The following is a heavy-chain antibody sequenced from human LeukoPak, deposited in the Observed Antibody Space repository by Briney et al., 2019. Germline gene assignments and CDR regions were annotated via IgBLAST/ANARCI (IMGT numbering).Heavy chain of an antibody. CDR3: ARGLTMGNPFDF. CDR1: GFTISSDH. D-gene: IGHD3-10*01. J-gene: IGHJ4*02. Sequence: AGGSLRLSRAASGFTISSDHMNWVRQAPRKGLEWVSVIYTGGSTYYADSVRGRFTISRDTSKSTLYLQMNSLRAEDTAVYYCARGLTMGNPFDFWGQGTLVTVSS. V-gene: IGHV3-66*02. CDR2: IYTGGST.